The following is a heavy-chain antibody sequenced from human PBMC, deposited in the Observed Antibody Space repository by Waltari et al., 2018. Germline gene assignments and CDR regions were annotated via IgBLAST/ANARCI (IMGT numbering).Heavy chain of an antibody. Sequence: QVQLQESGPGLVKPSQTLSLTCTVSGGSISSGAYYWSWIRQPPGRGLEWIGYIYYSGSTYYNPSLKSRVTISVDTSKNQFSLKLSSVTAADTAVYYCARDHLEATTVTTGVVRYYYYMDVWGKGTTVTISS. CDR1: GGSISSGAYY. CDR2: IYYSGST. D-gene: IGHD4-17*01. J-gene: IGHJ6*03. CDR3: ARDHLEATTVTTGVVRYYYYMDV. V-gene: IGHV4-30-4*08.